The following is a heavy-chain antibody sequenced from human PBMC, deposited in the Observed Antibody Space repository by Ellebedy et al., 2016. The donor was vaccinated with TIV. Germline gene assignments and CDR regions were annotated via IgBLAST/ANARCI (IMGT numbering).Heavy chain of an antibody. J-gene: IGHJ4*02. Sequence: GETLKISCAASGFTSSSYAMHWVRQSPGKGLEWVAFMSGDGGTEHYADSVKGRFTVSRDSSRSTVYLQMNSLRVEDTAVYYCAAEAWWRLDSWGQGTLVTVSS. CDR3: AAEAWWRLDS. D-gene: IGHD2-15*01. CDR2: MSGDGGTE. V-gene: IGHV3-30*04. CDR1: GFTSSSYA.